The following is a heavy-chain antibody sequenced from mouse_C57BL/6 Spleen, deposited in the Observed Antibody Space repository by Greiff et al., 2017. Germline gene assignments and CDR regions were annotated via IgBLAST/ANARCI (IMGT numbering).Heavy chain of an antibody. D-gene: IGHD2-5*01. CDR2: INYDGSST. CDR1: GFTFSDYY. V-gene: IGHV5-16*01. Sequence: EVKLVESEGGLVQPGSSMKLSCTASGFTFSDYYMAWVRQVPEKGLEWVANINYDGSSTYYLDSLKSRFIISRDNAKNILYLQMSSLKSEDTATYYCARTYDSNYYVFYDYWGQGTTLTVSS. CDR3: ARTYDSNYYVFYDY. J-gene: IGHJ2*01.